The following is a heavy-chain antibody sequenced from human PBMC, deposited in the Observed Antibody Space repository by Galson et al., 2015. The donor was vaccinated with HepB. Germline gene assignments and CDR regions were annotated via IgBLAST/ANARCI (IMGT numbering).Heavy chain of an antibody. CDR2: ISTSSRAI. Sequence: SLRLSCAASGFTFNTYIMNWVRQAPGKGLEWVSSISTSSRAIYYADSVKGRFTISRDNAKNSLFLQMNSLRAEDTAVYYCAREGYYYDGTGYYWLDTWGQGTLVTVSS. CDR3: AREGYYYDGTGYYWLDT. CDR1: GFTFNTYI. D-gene: IGHD3-22*01. V-gene: IGHV3-48*01. J-gene: IGHJ5*02.